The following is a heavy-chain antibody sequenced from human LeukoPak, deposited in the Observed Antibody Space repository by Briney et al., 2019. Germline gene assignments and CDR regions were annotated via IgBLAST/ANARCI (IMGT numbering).Heavy chain of an antibody. CDR1: GASISSYY. D-gene: IGHD3-16*02. Sequence: SETLSLTCSVSGASISSYYWNWIRQPPGKGLEWIGNIYVRGSTNYNPSLKSRVTISVDTSKNQFSLKLSSVTAADTAVYYCARGGAALGVIYWFDPWGQGTLVTVSS. V-gene: IGHV4-59*01. J-gene: IGHJ5*02. CDR3: ARGGAALGVIYWFDP. CDR2: IYVRGST.